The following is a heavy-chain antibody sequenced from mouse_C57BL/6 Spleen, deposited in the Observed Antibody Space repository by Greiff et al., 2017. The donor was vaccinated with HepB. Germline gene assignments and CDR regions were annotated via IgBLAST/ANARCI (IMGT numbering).Heavy chain of an antibody. CDR2: IYPGSGNT. CDR3: AREGSSAMDY. Sequence: VQLVESGAELVRPGASVKLSCKASGYTFTDYYINWVKQRPGQGLEWIARIYPGSGNTYYNEKFKGKATLTAEKSSSTAYMQLSSLTSEDSAVYFCAREGSSAMDYWGQGTSVTVSS. V-gene: IGHV1-76*01. D-gene: IGHD1-3*01. J-gene: IGHJ4*01. CDR1: GYTFTDYY.